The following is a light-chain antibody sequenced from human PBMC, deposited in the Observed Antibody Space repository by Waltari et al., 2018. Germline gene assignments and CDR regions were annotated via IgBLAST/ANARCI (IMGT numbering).Light chain of an antibody. J-gene: IGLJ2*01. Sequence: NFMLTQPHSVSESPGKTVTISCTRSSGSIASNYVQWYQQRPGSSPTTVIYKDNQRPSGVPDRFSGSIDSSSTSASLTISGLKTDDEADYYCQSYDRSNQVFGGGTKLTVI. CDR2: KDN. CDR3: QSYDRSNQV. V-gene: IGLV6-57*01. CDR1: SGSIASNY.